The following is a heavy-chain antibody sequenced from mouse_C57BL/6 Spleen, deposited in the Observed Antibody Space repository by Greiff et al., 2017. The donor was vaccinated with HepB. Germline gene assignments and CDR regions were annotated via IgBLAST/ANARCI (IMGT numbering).Heavy chain of an antibody. V-gene: IGHV10-1*01. CDR3: VSPGYYVSSPFAY. Sequence: EVQLVESGGGLVQPKGSLKLSCAASGFSFNTYAMNWVRQAPGKGLEWVARIRSKSNNYATYYADSVKDRFTISRDDSESMLYLQMNNLKTEDTAMYYCVSPGYYVSSPFAYWGQGTLVTVSA. CDR2: IRSKSNNYAT. CDR1: GFSFNTYA. D-gene: IGHD1-1*01. J-gene: IGHJ3*01.